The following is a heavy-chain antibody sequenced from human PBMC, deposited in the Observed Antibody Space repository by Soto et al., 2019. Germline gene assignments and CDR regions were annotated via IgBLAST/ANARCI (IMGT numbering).Heavy chain of an antibody. CDR1: GYTFTTYG. V-gene: IGHV1-3*01. J-gene: IGHJ6*02. CDR3: ARDRYFGSGRPAGVDV. Sequence: ASVKVSCKASGYTFTTYGMQWVRQAPGQRLEWMGWINAGNGDSKYSQKFQGRVTTTRDTSASTVYMGLSSLTSEDTAVYYCARDRYFGSGRPAGVDVWGQGTTVTVSS. CDR2: INAGNGDS. D-gene: IGHD3-10*01.